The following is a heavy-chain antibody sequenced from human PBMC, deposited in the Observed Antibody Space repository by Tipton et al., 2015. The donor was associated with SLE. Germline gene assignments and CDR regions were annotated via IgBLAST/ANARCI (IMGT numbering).Heavy chain of an antibody. J-gene: IGHJ4*02. CDR3: ARVTRGYTYGGFDS. Sequence: TLSLTCTVSGASIINYHWTWIRQPPGKGLECLGYIYNSGSTTYSPSLKSRVTISVDTSKNQFSLKLTSVTAADTAIYYCARVTRGYTYGGFDSWGQGTLATVSS. V-gene: IGHV4-59*13. CDR2: IYNSGST. CDR1: GASIINYH. D-gene: IGHD5-18*01.